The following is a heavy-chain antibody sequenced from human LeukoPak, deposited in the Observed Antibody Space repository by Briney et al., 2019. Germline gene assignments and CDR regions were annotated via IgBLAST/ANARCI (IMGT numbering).Heavy chain of an antibody. CDR3: ARTRSAYYDSSGYYEVFDY. V-gene: IGHV4-31*03. CDR2: IYFSGST. D-gene: IGHD3-22*01. Sequence: SETLSLTCTVSGGSISSGGYYWSWIRQHPGKGLEWIGYIYFSGSTYYNPSLKSRVTISVDTSKNQFSLKLSSVTAADTAVYYCARTRSAYYDSSGYYEVFDYWGQGTLVTVSS. J-gene: IGHJ4*02. CDR1: GGSISSGGYY.